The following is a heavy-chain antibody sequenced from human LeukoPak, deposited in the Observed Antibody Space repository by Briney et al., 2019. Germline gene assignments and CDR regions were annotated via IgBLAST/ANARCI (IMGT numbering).Heavy chain of an antibody. CDR1: GYTFTGYY. CDR3: ARDWSATFVAAAGPNFDY. D-gene: IGHD6-13*01. Sequence: ASVKVSCKASGYTFTGYYMHWVRQAPGQGLEWMGWINPNSGGTNYAQKFQGRVTMTRDTSNSTAYMELSRLRSDDTAVYYCARDWSATFVAAAGPNFDYWGQGTLVTVSS. J-gene: IGHJ4*02. V-gene: IGHV1-2*02. CDR2: INPNSGGT.